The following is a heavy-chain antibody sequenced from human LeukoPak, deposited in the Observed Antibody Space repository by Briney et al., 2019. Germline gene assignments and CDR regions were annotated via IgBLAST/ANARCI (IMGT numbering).Heavy chain of an antibody. V-gene: IGHV4-38-2*01. D-gene: IGHD3-10*01. Sequence: PSETLSLTCAVSGYSISSGYYWGWIRQPPGKGLEWIGEINHSGSTNYNPSLKSRVTISVDTSKNQFSLKLSSVTAADTAVYYCARGRVYYGSGTTATYFDYWGQGTLVTVSS. J-gene: IGHJ4*02. CDR2: INHSGST. CDR1: GYSISSGYY. CDR3: ARGRVYYGSGTTATYFDY.